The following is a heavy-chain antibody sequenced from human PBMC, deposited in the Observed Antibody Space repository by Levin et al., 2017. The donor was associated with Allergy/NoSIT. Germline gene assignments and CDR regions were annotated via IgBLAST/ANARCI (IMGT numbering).Heavy chain of an antibody. Sequence: TSETLSLTCTVSGGSVRNGDYYWTWIRQAPGKGPEWIGYVYFSGSTKYNPSLESRVTISIDTSKNQFSLKLTSVTAADTAVYYCARERDLLVDAFDIWGQGTKVTVSS. V-gene: IGHV4-61*08. CDR1: GGSVRNGDYY. J-gene: IGHJ3*02. D-gene: IGHD3/OR15-3a*01. CDR2: VYFSGST. CDR3: ARERDLLVDAFDI.